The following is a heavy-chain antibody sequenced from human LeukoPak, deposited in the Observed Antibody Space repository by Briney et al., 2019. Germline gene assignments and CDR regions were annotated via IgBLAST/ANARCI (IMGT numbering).Heavy chain of an antibody. D-gene: IGHD3-16*02. J-gene: IGHJ5*02. CDR3: VRGYTIPGGRFDP. CDR2: IYYSGST. Sequence: SETLSLTCTVSGGSISSSSYYWGWIRQPPGKGLEWIGTIYYSGSTYYNPSLKSRVTISVDTSKNQFSLKLNSVTAADTAVYYCVRGYTIPGGRFDPWGQGTLVTVSS. CDR1: GGSISSSSYY. V-gene: IGHV4-39*07.